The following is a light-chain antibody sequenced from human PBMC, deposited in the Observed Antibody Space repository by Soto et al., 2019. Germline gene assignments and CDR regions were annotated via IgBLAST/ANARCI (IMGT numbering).Light chain of an antibody. CDR2: LNSDGSH. Sequence: QLVLTQSPSASASLGASVKLTCTLSSGHSSYAIAWHQQQPEKGPRYLMKLNSDGSHSKGDGIPDRFSGSSSGAERYLTISSLQSEDEADYYCQTWGTGSAAFGGGTQLTVL. V-gene: IGLV4-69*01. CDR3: QTWGTGSAA. CDR1: SGHSSYA. J-gene: IGLJ7*01.